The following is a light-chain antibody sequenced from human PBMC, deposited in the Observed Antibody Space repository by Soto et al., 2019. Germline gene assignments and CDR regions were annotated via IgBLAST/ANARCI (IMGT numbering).Light chain of an antibody. CDR2: GAS. CDR3: QQNNKWPPVT. Sequence: EVVMTQSPATVSVSPGEGVTLSCRASQTISNDLAWYQQKPCQAPRLIIYGASTRATGVPARFSGGGSGTEFTLTLSSLQSEDFSFYYCQQNNKWPPVTFGGGTKGESK. CDR1: QTISND. J-gene: IGKJ4*01. V-gene: IGKV3-15*01.